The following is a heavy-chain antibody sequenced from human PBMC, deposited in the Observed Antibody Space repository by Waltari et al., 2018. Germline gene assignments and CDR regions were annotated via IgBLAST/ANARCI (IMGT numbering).Heavy chain of an antibody. Sequence: QVQLVQSGAEVKKPGSSVKVSCKASGGTFSSYAISWVRQAPGQGLEWMGGISPIFGTANYAQKFQGRVTITADESTSTAYMELSSLRSEDTAVYYCARVRRYCSSTSCQNWFDPWGQGTLVTVSS. D-gene: IGHD2-2*01. CDR3: ARVRRYCSSTSCQNWFDP. CDR2: ISPIFGTA. CDR1: GGTFSSYA. V-gene: IGHV1-69*01. J-gene: IGHJ5*02.